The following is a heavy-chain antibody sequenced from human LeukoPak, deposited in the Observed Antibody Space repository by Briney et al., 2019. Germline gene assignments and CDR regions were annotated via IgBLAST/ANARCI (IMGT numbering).Heavy chain of an antibody. J-gene: IGHJ3*02. Sequence: GASVKVSCKASGYNFIKFGITWVRQAPGQGLEWMGWIRPHNDYIPYAQKFQGRVTMTTDTSTSTVYMDLTSLTSDDTAVYYCARVVGTPVDAFDIWGQGTMVTVSS. CDR3: ARVVGTPVDAFDI. D-gene: IGHD1-14*01. CDR2: IRPHNDYI. V-gene: IGHV1-18*01. CDR1: GYNFIKFG.